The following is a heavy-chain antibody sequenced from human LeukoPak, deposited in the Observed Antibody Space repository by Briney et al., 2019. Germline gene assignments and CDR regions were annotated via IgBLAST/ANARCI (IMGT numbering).Heavy chain of an antibody. CDR3: ARTLRGGGALDY. CDR1: GFTLCNYW. D-gene: IGHD3-16*01. J-gene: IGHJ4*02. CDR2: IKEDGSEK. V-gene: IGHV3-7*03. Sequence: GGSLRLSFAASGFTLCNYWVNWVRQAPGEGLEWVANIKEDGSEKYYVDSVKGRFTISRDNAKNSLFLQMNSLRAEDTAVYYCARTLRGGGALDYWGQGTLVTVSS.